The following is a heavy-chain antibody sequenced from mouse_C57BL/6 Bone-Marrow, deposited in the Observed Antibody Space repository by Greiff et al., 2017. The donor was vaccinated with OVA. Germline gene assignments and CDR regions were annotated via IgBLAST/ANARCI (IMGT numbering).Heavy chain of an antibody. CDR3: ARQGDSSGYDYAMDY. CDR1: GFTFSDYG. D-gene: IGHD3-2*02. Sequence: EVKLMESGGGLVQPGGSLKLSCAASGFTFSDYGMAWVRQAPRKGPEWVAFISNLAYSIYYADTVTGRFTISRENAKNTLYLEMSSLRSEDTAMYYCARQGDSSGYDYAMDYWGQGTSVTVSS. CDR2: ISNLAYSI. V-gene: IGHV5-15*01. J-gene: IGHJ4*01.